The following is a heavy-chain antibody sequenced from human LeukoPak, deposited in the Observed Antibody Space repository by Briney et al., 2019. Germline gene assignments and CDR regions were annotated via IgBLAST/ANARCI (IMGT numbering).Heavy chain of an antibody. D-gene: IGHD6-13*01. CDR2: INHSGST. V-gene: IGHV4-34*01. Sequence: SETLSLTCAVYGGSSSGYYWSWIRQPPGKGLEWIGEINHSGSTNYNPSLKSRVTISVDTSKNQFSLKLSSVTAADTAVYYCARVRAAAGTGYYYYYYMDVWGKGTTVTVSS. CDR3: ARVRAAAGTGYYYYYYMDV. J-gene: IGHJ6*03. CDR1: GGSSSGYY.